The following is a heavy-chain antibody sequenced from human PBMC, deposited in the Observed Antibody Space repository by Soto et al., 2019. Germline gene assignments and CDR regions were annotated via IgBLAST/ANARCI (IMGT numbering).Heavy chain of an antibody. V-gene: IGHV1-2*02. Sequence: ASVKVSCKPSGYIFTDYSIHWVRQAPGQGLEWMGWINPKSGDTNYAQKFQGRVTMTRDTSIRVVYMELSSLRSGDTAVFYCARLGCSGSNFYDGGEYWGQGTLVTVSS. D-gene: IGHD2-15*01. CDR2: INPKSGDT. CDR3: ARLGCSGSNFYDGGEY. CDR1: GYIFTDYS. J-gene: IGHJ4*02.